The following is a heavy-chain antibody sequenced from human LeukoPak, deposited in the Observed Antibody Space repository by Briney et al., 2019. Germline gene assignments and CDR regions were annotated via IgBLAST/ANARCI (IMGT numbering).Heavy chain of an antibody. Sequence: SETLSLTCTVSGGSISSGDYYWSWIRQPPGKGLEWIGYIYYSGSTYYNPSLKSRVTISVETSKNQFSLTLSSVTAADTALYYCVRGSGTYYYDSSGYLNWFDPWGQGTLVTVPS. J-gene: IGHJ5*02. CDR2: IYYSGST. D-gene: IGHD3-22*01. CDR1: GGSISSGDYY. CDR3: VRGSGTYYYDSSGYLNWFDP. V-gene: IGHV4-30-4*01.